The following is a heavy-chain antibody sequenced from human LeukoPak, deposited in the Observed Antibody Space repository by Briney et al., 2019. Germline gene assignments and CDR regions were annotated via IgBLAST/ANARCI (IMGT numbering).Heavy chain of an antibody. V-gene: IGHV4-30-4*08. CDR2: IYYSGST. D-gene: IGHD1-7*01. Sequence: PSGTLSLTCTVSGGSISSGDYYWSWIRQPPGKGLEWIGYIYYSGSTYYNPSLKSRVTISVDTSKNQFSLKLSSVTAADTAVYYCARDEPTDNWNSHWGQGTLVTVSS. J-gene: IGHJ4*02. CDR1: GGSISSGDYY. CDR3: ARDEPTDNWNSH.